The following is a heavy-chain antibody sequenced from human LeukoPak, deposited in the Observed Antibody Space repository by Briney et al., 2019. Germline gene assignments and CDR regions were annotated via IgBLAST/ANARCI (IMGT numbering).Heavy chain of an antibody. CDR1: GYTFTSYD. Sequence: ASVKVSCKASGYTFTSYDINWVRQATGQGLEWMGRMNPNSGNTGYAQKFQGRVTMTRNTSISTAYMELSSLRPEDTAVYYCARANIVVVPAAEMYYYYYYMDVWGKGTTVTVSS. CDR3: ARANIVVVPAAEMYYYYYYMDV. J-gene: IGHJ6*03. D-gene: IGHD2-2*01. V-gene: IGHV1-8*01. CDR2: MNPNSGNT.